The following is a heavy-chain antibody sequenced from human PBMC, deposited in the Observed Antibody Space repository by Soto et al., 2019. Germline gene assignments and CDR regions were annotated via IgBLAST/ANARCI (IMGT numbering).Heavy chain of an antibody. CDR1: GFTLRSYG. J-gene: IGHJ4*02. CDR3: ARDQRGYNYGPFDY. D-gene: IGHD5-12*01. V-gene: IGHV3-30*03. CDR2: ISYDESHK. Sequence: GGSLGLSCAASGFTLRSYGMHWGRQAPGKGLEWLAVISYDESHKYYADSVKGRFTVSRDNSANTLFLQMNSLGVEDTAVYYCARDQRGYNYGPFDYWGPGTLVPVSS.